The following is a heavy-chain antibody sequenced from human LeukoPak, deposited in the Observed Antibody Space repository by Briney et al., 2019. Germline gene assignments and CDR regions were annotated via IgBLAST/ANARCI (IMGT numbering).Heavy chain of an antibody. V-gene: IGHV4-30-2*01. CDR2: IYHSGST. D-gene: IGHD6-25*01. Sequence: SETLSLTGAVSGGSISSGGYSWSWIRQPPGKGLEWIGYIYHSGSTYYNPSLKSRVTISVDRSKNQFSLKLSSVTAADTAVYYCARVSGTLFDAFDIWGQGTMVTVSS. CDR1: GGSISSGGYS. J-gene: IGHJ3*02. CDR3: ARVSGTLFDAFDI.